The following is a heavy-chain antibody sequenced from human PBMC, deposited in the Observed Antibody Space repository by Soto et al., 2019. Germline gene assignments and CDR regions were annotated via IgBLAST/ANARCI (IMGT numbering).Heavy chain of an antibody. Sequence: QAHLAQSGAEVKKPGSSVTVSCKASGGTLNSYGISWVRQDPGQGLDWMGGIIPLYGTVNYAQKFQGRVSITADKSTSTAYMDLNSLRSDDTAVYYCARVRVIRGVIPSHFGLWGQGTQVTVSS. CDR2: IIPLYGTV. V-gene: IGHV1-69*06. J-gene: IGHJ4*02. CDR1: GGTLNSYG. D-gene: IGHD3-10*01. CDR3: ARVRVIRGVIPSHFGL.